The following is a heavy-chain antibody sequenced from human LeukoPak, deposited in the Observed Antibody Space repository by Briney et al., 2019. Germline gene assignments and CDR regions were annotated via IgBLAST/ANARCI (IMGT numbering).Heavy chain of an antibody. CDR1: GYTLTELS. D-gene: IGHD3-22*01. J-gene: IGHJ4*02. V-gene: IGHV1-24*01. CDR3: ATACYYDSSGTWTYYFDY. Sequence: GSVKVSCKVSGYTLTELSMHWVRQAPGKGLEWMGGFDPEDGETIYAQKFQGRVTMTEDTSTDTAYMELSSLRSEDTAVYYCATACYYDSSGTWTYYFDYWGQGTLVTVSS. CDR2: FDPEDGET.